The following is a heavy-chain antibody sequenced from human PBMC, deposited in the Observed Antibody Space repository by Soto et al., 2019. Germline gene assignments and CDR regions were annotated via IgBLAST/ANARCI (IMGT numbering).Heavy chain of an antibody. CDR3: ARAGNPVIAAAGQRYYYGMDV. Sequence: SVKVSCKASGGTFSSYAISWVRQAPGQGLEWMGGIIPIFGTANYAQKFQGRVTITADESTSTAYMELSSLRSEDTAVYYCARAGNPVIAAAGQRYYYGMDVSGQGTTVTVSS. J-gene: IGHJ6*02. D-gene: IGHD6-13*01. V-gene: IGHV1-69*13. CDR1: GGTFSSYA. CDR2: IIPIFGTA.